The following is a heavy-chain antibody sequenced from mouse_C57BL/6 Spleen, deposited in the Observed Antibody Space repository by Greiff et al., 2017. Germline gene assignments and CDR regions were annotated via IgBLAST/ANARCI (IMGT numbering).Heavy chain of an antibody. J-gene: IGHJ3*01. Sequence: DVKLQESGPGLVKPSQSLSLTCSVTGYSITSGYYWNWIRQFPGNKLEWMGYISYDGSNNYNPSLKNRIPITRDTSKNQFFLKLNSVTTEDTATYYCAREGGSNPAWFAYWGQGTLVTVSA. D-gene: IGHD1-1*01. V-gene: IGHV3-6*01. CDR2: ISYDGSN. CDR1: GYSITSGYY. CDR3: AREGGSNPAWFAY.